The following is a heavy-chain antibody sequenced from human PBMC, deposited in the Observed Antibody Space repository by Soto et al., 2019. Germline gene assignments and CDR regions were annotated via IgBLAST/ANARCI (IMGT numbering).Heavy chain of an antibody. V-gene: IGHV1-8*01. D-gene: IGHD2-2*01. CDR2: MNPNSGNT. CDR1: GYTFTSYD. J-gene: IGHJ4*02. Sequence: ASVKVSCKASGYTFTSYDINWVRQATGQGLEWMGWMNPNSGNTGYAQKFQGRVTMTRNTSISTAYMELSSLRSEDTAVYYCARGLGRTSRLSLSIAYWGQGTLVTVSS. CDR3: ARGLGRTSRLSLSIAY.